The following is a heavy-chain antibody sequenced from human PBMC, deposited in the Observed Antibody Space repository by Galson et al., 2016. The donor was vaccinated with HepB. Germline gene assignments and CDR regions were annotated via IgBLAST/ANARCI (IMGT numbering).Heavy chain of an antibody. V-gene: IGHV3-33*01. CDR1: GFTFRSYG. J-gene: IGHJ4*02. CDR3: AAYDTGHFDY. D-gene: IGHD3-9*01. CDR2: IWYDGSNK. Sequence: SLRLSCAASGFTFRSYGMHWVRQAPGKGLEWVAVIWYDGSNKYYGDSVKGRFTTSRDNSKNTLYLQMNSLGPEDTAVYYCAAYDTGHFDYWGQGTVVTVSS.